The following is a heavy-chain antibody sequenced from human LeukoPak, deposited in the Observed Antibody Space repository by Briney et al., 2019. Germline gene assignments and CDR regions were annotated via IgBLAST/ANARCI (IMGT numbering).Heavy chain of an antibody. J-gene: IGHJ6*03. V-gene: IGHV3-48*01. D-gene: IGHD6-6*01. Sequence: PGGPLRLSCAASGFTFSSYSMNWVRQAPGKGLEWVSYISSSSSTIYYADSVKGRFTISRDNAKNSLYLQMNSLRAEDTAVYYCARDPGSSSDYYYYMDVWGKGTTVTVSS. CDR2: ISSSSSTI. CDR3: ARDPGSSSDYYYYMDV. CDR1: GFTFSSYS.